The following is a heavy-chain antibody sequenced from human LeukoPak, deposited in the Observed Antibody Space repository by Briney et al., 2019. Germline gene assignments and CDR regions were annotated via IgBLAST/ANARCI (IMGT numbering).Heavy chain of an antibody. CDR3: AREPGFDSSGYLNWFDP. D-gene: IGHD3-22*01. Sequence: SETLSHTCTVSGGSISSYYWSWIRQPPGKGLEWIACISYSGSTKYNPSLKSRVTISVDTSKSQLSLKLSSVTAADTAVYYCAREPGFDSSGYLNWFDPWGQGTLVTVSS. CDR1: GGSISSYY. CDR2: ISYSGST. J-gene: IGHJ5*02. V-gene: IGHV4-59*01.